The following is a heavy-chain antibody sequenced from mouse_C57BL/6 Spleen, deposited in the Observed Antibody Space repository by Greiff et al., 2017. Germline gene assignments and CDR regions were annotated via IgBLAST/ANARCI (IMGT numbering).Heavy chain of an antibody. J-gene: IGHJ2*01. Sequence: EVHLVESGGGLVQPKGSLKLSCAASGFSFNTYAMNWVRQAPGKGLEWVARIRSKSNNNATYYADSVKDRFTISRDDSESMLYLQMNNLETEDTARYYCVRQGGYPDYFDYWGQGTTLTVAS. CDR3: VRQGGYPDYFDY. V-gene: IGHV10-1*01. D-gene: IGHD2-2*01. CDR2: IRSKSNNNAT. CDR1: GFSFNTYA.